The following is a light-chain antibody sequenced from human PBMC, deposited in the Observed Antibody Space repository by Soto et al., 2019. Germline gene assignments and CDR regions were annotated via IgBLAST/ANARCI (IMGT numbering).Light chain of an antibody. CDR3: AAWDNSLNGYV. V-gene: IGLV1-44*01. CDR1: SSNIGSTR. J-gene: IGLJ1*01. CDR2: SDN. Sequence: QSVLTQPPSTSGTPGQRVAISCSGASSNIGSTRANWYRQLPGSAPKLLIYSDNQRPSGVPDRFSGSKSGTSASLAISGLQSEEEADYYCAAWDNSLNGYVFGTGTKVTFL.